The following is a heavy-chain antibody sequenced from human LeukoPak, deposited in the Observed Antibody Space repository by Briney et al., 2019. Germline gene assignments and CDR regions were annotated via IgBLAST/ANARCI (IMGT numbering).Heavy chain of an antibody. J-gene: IGHJ4*02. D-gene: IGHD3-9*01. V-gene: IGHV1-69*13. CDR3: ARDARYFDWLFPDY. CDR1: GGTFSSYA. CDR2: IIPIFGTA. Sequence: SVKVSCKASGGTFSSYAISWVRQAPGQGLEWMGGIIPIFGTANYAQKFQGRVTITADESTSTAYMELSSLRSEDTAVYYCARDARYFDWLFPDYWGQGTLVTVSS.